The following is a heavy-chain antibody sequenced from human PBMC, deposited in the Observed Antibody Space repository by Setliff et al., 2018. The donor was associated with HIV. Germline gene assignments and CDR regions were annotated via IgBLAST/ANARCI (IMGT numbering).Heavy chain of an antibody. D-gene: IGHD1-7*01. Sequence: ASVKVSCKASGYTFNDNYIHWVRQAPGQGLEWMGRISPDIGDTNYAQMFHGRVTMTRDTSISTAYMELRSLRSDDTAVYYCARVWEWNYDLGYWGQGTLVTVSS. CDR2: ISPDIGDT. CDR1: GYTFNDNY. CDR3: ARVWEWNYDLGY. V-gene: IGHV1-2*06. J-gene: IGHJ4*02.